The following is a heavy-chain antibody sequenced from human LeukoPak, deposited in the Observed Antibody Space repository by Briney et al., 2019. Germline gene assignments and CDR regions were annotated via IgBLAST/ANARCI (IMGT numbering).Heavy chain of an antibody. J-gene: IGHJ6*02. D-gene: IGHD6-13*01. CDR1: GFTFSDYY. CDR3: AKDGAAAGQDYYYYGMDV. Sequence: GGSLRLSCAASGFTFSDYYMSWLRQAPGKGLEWVSYISSSGSTIYYADSVKGRFTISRDNAKNSLYLQMNSLRAEDTAVYYCAKDGAAAGQDYYYYGMDVWGQGTTVTASS. CDR2: ISSSGSTI. V-gene: IGHV3-11*01.